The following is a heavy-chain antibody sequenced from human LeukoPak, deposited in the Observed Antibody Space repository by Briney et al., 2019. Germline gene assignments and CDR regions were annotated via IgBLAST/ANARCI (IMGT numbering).Heavy chain of an antibody. J-gene: IGHJ4*02. Sequence: SETLSLTCTVSGGSISSYYWSWIRQPPRTGLEWIGYIYYSGSTNYDASLKSRVTISLDTSKNQYSLEQSSVTAADSDVYYCARTRRWLQLGFDYWGQGTLVTVS. CDR2: IYYSGST. CDR1: GGSISSYY. V-gene: IGHV4-59*01. CDR3: ARTRRWLQLGFDY. D-gene: IGHD5-24*01.